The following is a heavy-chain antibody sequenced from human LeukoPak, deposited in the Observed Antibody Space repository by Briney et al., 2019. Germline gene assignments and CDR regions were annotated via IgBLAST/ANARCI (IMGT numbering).Heavy chain of an antibody. CDR3: ARQVLGSSVGNY. V-gene: IGHV4-34*01. CDR1: GGSFSGYY. Sequence: SETLSLTCAVYGGSFSGYYWSWIRQPPGKGLEWIGEINHSGSTNYNPSLKSRVTISVDTSKNQFSLKLSSVTAADTAVYYCARQVLGSSVGNYWGQGTLVTVSS. D-gene: IGHD2-2*01. CDR2: INHSGST. J-gene: IGHJ4*02.